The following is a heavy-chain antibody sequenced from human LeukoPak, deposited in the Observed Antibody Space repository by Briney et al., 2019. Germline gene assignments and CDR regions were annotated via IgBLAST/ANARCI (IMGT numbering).Heavy chain of an antibody. CDR3: ARGSSSDWPLEY. V-gene: IGHV1-3*01. D-gene: IGHD6-19*01. CDR1: GYTFINYA. Sequence: ASVKVSCKASGYTFINYAIHWVRQAPGQRLEWMGWINAYNGDTEYSQKLQGRVTITKDTSASTAYMDLSTLRPEDTAVYYCARGSSSDWPLEYWGRGILVTVSS. J-gene: IGHJ4*02. CDR2: INAYNGDT.